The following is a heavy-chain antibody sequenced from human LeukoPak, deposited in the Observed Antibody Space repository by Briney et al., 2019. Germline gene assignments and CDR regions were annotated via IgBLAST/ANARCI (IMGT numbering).Heavy chain of an antibody. Sequence: SETLSLTCTVSGGSISSGSYYWSWIRQPAGKGLEWIGRIYTSGSTNYNPSLKSRVTISVDTSKNQFSLKLSSVTAANTAVYYCARASETYYYYYMDVWGKGTTVTVSS. CDR2: IYTSGST. CDR3: ARASETYYYYYMDV. CDR1: GGSISSGSYY. V-gene: IGHV4-61*02. J-gene: IGHJ6*03.